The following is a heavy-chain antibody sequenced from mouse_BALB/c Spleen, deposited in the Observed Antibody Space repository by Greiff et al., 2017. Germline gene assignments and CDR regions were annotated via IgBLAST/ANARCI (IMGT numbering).Heavy chain of an antibody. V-gene: IGHV5-17*02. CDR3: ARGNYGNYAWFAY. J-gene: IGHJ3*01. D-gene: IGHD2-1*01. Sequence: EVKLVESGGGLVQPGGSRKLSCAASGFTFSSFGMHWVRQAPEKGLEWVAYISSGSSTIYYADTVKGRFTISRDNPKNTLFLQMTSLRSEDTAMYYCARGNYGNYAWFAYWGQGTLVTVSA. CDR1: GFTFSSFG. CDR2: ISSGSSTI.